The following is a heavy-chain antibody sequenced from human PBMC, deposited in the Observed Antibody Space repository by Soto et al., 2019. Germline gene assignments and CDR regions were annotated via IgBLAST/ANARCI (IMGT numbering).Heavy chain of an antibody. V-gene: IGHV3-23*01. CDR1: GFTFSSYA. Sequence: GGSLRLSCAASGFTFSSYAMSWVRQAPGKGLEWVSAISGSGGSTYYADSVKGRFTISRDNSKSTLYLQMSSLRSEDTAVYYCARVPIEVPAAMGESNWFDPWGQGTLVTVSS. J-gene: IGHJ5*02. CDR3: ARVPIEVPAAMGESNWFDP. CDR2: ISGSGGST. D-gene: IGHD2-2*01.